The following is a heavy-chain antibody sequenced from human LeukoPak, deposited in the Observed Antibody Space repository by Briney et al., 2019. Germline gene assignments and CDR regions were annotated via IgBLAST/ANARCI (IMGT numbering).Heavy chain of an antibody. V-gene: IGHV4-31*03. CDR2: IYYSGST. CDR1: GRSISSGGYY. CDR3: ARDARRGADGFDY. D-gene: IGHD5-24*01. J-gene: IGHJ4*02. Sequence: PSETLSLTCTVTGRSISSGGYYWSWIRQHPGKGLEWIGYIYYSGSTYYNPSLKSRVTISVDTSKNQFSLKLSSVTAADTAVYYCARDARRGADGFDYWGQGTLVTVSS.